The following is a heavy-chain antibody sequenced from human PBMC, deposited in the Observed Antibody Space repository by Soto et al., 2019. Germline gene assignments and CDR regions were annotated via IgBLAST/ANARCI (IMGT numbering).Heavy chain of an antibody. CDR3: ASSYGSGYRAVDY. Sequence: QVQLVQSGAEVRKPGSSVKVSCKASGDTFSFYSINWVRQAPGLGLEWMGRINPILSMSNYAQRFQGRVTMTADKSTSTAYMELSGLRSEDTAIYYCASSYGSGYRAVDYWGQGALVTVSS. D-gene: IGHD3-10*01. J-gene: IGHJ4*02. CDR2: INPILSMS. CDR1: GDTFSFYS. V-gene: IGHV1-69*02.